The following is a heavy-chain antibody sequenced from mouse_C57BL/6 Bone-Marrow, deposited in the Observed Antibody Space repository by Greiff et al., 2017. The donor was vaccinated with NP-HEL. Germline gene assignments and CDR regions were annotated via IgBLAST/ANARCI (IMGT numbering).Heavy chain of an antibody. CDR1: GFTFSDYG. J-gene: IGHJ2*01. D-gene: IGHD2-4*01. CDR2: ISSGSSTI. V-gene: IGHV5-17*01. CDR3: ARYDYFLDY. Sequence: EVQLQESGGGLVKPGGSLKLSCAASGFTFSDYGMHWVRQAPEKGLEWVAYISSGSSTIYYADTVKGRFTISRDNAKNTLFLQMTSLRSEDTAMYYCARYDYFLDYWGQGTTLTVSS.